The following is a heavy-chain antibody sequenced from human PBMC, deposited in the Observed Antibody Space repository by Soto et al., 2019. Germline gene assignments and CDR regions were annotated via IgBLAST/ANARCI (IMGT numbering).Heavy chain of an antibody. CDR2: IKSKTDGGTT. J-gene: IGHJ5*02. CDR3: TKTYGSGP. V-gene: IGHV3-15*01. CDR1: GFTFSDAW. Sequence: PVGSLRLSCASSGFTFSDAWMTCVRHAPGKGLEWVGRIKSKTDGGTTDYAAPVKGRFTISRDDSKNTLYLQMNSLKTEDTAVFYCTKTYGSGPWGQGTLVTVSS. D-gene: IGHD3-10*01.